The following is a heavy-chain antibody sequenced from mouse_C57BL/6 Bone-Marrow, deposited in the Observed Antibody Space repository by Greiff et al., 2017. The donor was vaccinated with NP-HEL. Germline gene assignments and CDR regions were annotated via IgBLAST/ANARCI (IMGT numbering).Heavy chain of an antibody. D-gene: IGHD2-5*01. CDR1: GYTFTDYY. Sequence: EVQLQQSGPELVKPGASVKISCKASGYTFTDYYMNWVKQSHGKSLEWIGDINPNNGGTSYNQKFKGKATLTVDKSSSTAYMELRSLTSEDSAVYYCARWEGYYSKHGAYWGQGTLVTVSA. V-gene: IGHV1-26*01. CDR2: INPNNGGT. CDR3: ARWEGYYSKHGAY. J-gene: IGHJ3*01.